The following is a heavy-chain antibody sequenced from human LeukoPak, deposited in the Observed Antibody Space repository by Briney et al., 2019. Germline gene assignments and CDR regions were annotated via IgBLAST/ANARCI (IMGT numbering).Heavy chain of an antibody. J-gene: IGHJ4*02. CDR2: ISGRTDST. V-gene: IGHV3-23*01. CDR3: AKDDWDDSSAYDY. CDR1: GLTFSVYA. Sequence: PGGSLRLSCAASGLTFSVYAMSWVRQAPGKGLEWVSVISGRTDSTYYADSVKGRFTISRDNSKNTLSLQMNSLRVEDTAVYYCAKDDWDDSSAYDYWGQGTLVTVSS. D-gene: IGHD3-22*01.